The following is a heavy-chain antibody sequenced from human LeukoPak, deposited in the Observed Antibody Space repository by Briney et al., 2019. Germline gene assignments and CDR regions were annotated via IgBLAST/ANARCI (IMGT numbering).Heavy chain of an antibody. J-gene: IGHJ4*02. CDR1: GFTFSTYA. CDR2: IRFDGSDK. CDR3: ARGDPDF. D-gene: IGHD2-21*02. Sequence: GGSLRLSCAASGFTFSTYAMTWVRQAPGKGLEWVANIRFDGSDKYHVDSVKGRFTISRDNAKNSLFLQMNSLRAEDTAVYYCARGDPDFWGQGTLVTVSS. V-gene: IGHV3-7*01.